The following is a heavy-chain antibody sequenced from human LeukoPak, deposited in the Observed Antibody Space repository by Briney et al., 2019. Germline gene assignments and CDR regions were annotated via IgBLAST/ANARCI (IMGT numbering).Heavy chain of an antibody. CDR2: ISSSSSYI. CDR3: AKTGWGAFDI. V-gene: IGHV3-21*04. Sequence: KPGGSLRLSCAASGFTFSSYSMNWVRQAPGKGLEWVSSISSSSSYIYYADSVKGRFTISRDNSKNSLYLQMNSLRTEDTALYYCAKTGWGAFDIWGQGTMVTVSS. D-gene: IGHD7-27*01. J-gene: IGHJ3*02. CDR1: GFTFSSYS.